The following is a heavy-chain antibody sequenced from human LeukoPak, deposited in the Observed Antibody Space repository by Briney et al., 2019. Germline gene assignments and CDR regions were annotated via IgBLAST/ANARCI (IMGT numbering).Heavy chain of an antibody. CDR1: GGFISSYY. CDR3: ARGNYGDYGGYYYMDV. D-gene: IGHD4-17*01. Sequence: PSETLSLTCTVSGGFISSYYWSWIRQPPGKGLEWIGYIYYSGSTNYNPSLKSRVTISVDTSKNQFSLKLSSVTAADTAVYYCARGNYGDYGGYYYMDVWGKGTTVTVSS. V-gene: IGHV4-59*01. J-gene: IGHJ6*03. CDR2: IYYSGST.